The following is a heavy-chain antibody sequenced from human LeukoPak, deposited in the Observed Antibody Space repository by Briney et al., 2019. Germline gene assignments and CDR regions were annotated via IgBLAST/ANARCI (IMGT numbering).Heavy chain of an antibody. CDR3: ARDLEDIVNWFDP. CDR1: GFTFSSYW. D-gene: IGHD2-15*01. CDR2: IKQDGSEK. J-gene: IGHJ5*02. Sequence: GGSLRLSCAASGFTFSSYWMSWVRQAPGKGLEWVANIKQDGSEKYYVDSVKGRFTISRDNAKNSLYLQMNSLRAEDTAVYYCARDLEDIVNWFDPWGQGTLVTVSS. V-gene: IGHV3-7*01.